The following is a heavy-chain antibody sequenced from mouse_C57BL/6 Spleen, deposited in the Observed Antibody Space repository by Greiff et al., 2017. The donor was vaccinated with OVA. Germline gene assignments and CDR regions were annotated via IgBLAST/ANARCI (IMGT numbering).Heavy chain of an antibody. CDR3: ARRDWDAWFAY. V-gene: IGHV5-9*04. D-gene: IGHD4-1*01. J-gene: IGHJ3*01. CDR1: GFTFSSYT. Sequence: EVKLVESGGGLVKPGGSLKLSCAASGFTFSSYTMSWVRQTPVKRLEWVATISGGGGNTYYPDSVKGRFTISRDNAKNTLYLQMSSLRSEDTAVYYCARRDWDAWFAYWGQGTLVTVSA. CDR2: ISGGGGNT.